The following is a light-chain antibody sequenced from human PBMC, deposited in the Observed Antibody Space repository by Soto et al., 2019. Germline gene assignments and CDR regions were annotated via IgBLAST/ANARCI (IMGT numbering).Light chain of an antibody. Sequence: DIQMTQSPSTLSASVGDRVTITCLASQTVNTWLAWYQQKPWKAPKVLIFDASSLKTGVPSRFSGSGSGTEFTLTISNLQTDDFATYYCQQYDSYSSGPFGQGTRWIS. CDR3: QQYDSYSSGP. J-gene: IGKJ1*01. CDR1: QTVNTW. V-gene: IGKV1-5*01. CDR2: DAS.